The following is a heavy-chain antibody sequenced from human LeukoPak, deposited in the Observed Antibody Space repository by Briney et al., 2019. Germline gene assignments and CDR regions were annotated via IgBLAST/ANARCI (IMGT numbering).Heavy chain of an antibody. CDR1: GYTFRSYG. Sequence: ASVKVSCKGSGYTFRSYGITWVRQAPGQGLEWMGWISANNGNTNYAQKFQGRVTMTTDTSTTTVYMELSSLRSEDTAVYYCARDLPYDYVWGSYRYGMDVWGQGTTVTVSS. V-gene: IGHV1-18*01. D-gene: IGHD3-16*02. J-gene: IGHJ6*02. CDR2: ISANNGNT. CDR3: ARDLPYDYVWGSYRYGMDV.